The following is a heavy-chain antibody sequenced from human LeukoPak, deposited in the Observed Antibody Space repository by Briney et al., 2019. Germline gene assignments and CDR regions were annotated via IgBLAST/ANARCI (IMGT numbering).Heavy chain of an antibody. CDR3: ARFGHGEMDWFDP. V-gene: IGHV1-46*01. J-gene: IGHJ5*02. CDR1: GYTFTGYY. Sequence: ASVKVSCKASGYTFTGYYMHWVRQAPGQGLEWMGIINPSGGSTSYAQKFQGRVTMTRDTSTSTVYMELSSLRSEDTAVYYCARFGHGEMDWFDPWGQGTLVTVSS. CDR2: INPSGGST. D-gene: IGHD3-10*01.